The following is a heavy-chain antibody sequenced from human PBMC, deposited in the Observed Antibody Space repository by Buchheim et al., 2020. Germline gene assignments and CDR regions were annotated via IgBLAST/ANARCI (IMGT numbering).Heavy chain of an antibody. CDR1: GGSISSGGYY. V-gene: IGHV4-31*03. J-gene: IGHJ6*02. CDR2: IYYSGST. CDR3: ARDFIRSYYDSSDPLLGYGMDV. Sequence: QVQLQESGPGLVKPSQTLSLTCTVSGGSISSGGYYWSWIRQHPGKGLEWIGYIYYSGSTYYNPSLKSRVTISVDTSKNQFSLKLSSVTAADTAVYYCARDFIRSYYDSSDPLLGYGMDVWGQGTT. D-gene: IGHD3-22*01.